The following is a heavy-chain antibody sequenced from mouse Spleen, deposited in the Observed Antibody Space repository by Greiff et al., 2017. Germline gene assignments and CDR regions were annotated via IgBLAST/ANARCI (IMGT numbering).Heavy chain of an antibody. CDR1: GFTFSDYY. CDR2: ISDGGSYT. D-gene: IGHD1-3*01. Sequence: EVKLVESGGGLVKPGGSLKLSCAASGFTFSDYYMYWVRQTPEKRLEWVATISDGGSYTYYPDSVKGRFTISRDNAKNNLYLQMSSLKSEDTAMYYCARDEGSSYYFDYWGQGTSVTVSS. CDR3: ARDEGSSYYFDY. J-gene: IGHJ4*01. V-gene: IGHV5-4*02.